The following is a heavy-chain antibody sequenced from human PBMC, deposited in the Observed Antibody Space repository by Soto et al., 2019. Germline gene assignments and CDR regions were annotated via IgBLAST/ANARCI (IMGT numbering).Heavy chain of an antibody. J-gene: IGHJ6*02. CDR3: ARDPYHVLMVNAPNLYGMDV. CDR1: GYTFTTYD. CDR2: SSTYNGNT. Sequence: QVQLVQSGAEVKKPGASVKVSYKASGYTFTTYDISWVRQAPGQGLEWMGRSSTYNGNTNYPQSLQGRLTMTTDTSTTTAYMELRNLRSDDTAVYYCARDPYHVLMVNAPNLYGMDVWGQGTTVTVSS. V-gene: IGHV1-18*01. D-gene: IGHD2-8*01.